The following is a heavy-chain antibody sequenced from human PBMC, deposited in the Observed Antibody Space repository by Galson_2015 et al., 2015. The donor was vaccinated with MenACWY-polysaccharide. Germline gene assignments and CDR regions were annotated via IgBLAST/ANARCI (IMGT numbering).Heavy chain of an antibody. CDR3: ARGVIVRIQLWSADYYYYGMDV. D-gene: IGHD5-18*01. CDR2: LIPIFGTA. J-gene: IGHJ6*02. Sequence: SVKVSCKASGGTFSSYAISWVRQAPGQGLEWMGGLIPIFGTANYAQKFQGRVTITADESTSTAYMELSSLRSEDTAVYYCARGVIVRIQLWSADYYYYGMDVWGQGTTVTVSS. V-gene: IGHV1-69*13. CDR1: GGTFSSYA.